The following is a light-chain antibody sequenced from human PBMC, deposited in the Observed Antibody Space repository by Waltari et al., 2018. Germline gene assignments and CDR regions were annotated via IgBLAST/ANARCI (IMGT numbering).Light chain of an antibody. J-gene: IGKJ2*01. CDR2: DAS. CDR1: QDICKY. CDR3: QQYDDLPYT. Sequence: DIQMTQYPSSLSASVGDRVTITCQASQDICKYLNWYQQKPGKAPELLIYDASKLETVVPSRFSGSGSGTDFTFTISSLQPEDIATYYCQQYDDLPYTFGQGTKLEIK. V-gene: IGKV1-33*01.